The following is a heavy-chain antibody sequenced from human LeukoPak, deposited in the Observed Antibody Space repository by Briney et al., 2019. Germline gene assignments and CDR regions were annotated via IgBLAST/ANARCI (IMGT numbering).Heavy chain of an antibody. CDR1: VYTFTSYG. V-gene: IGHV1-18*01. CDR3: ARVAAAGIGWFDP. D-gene: IGHD6-13*01. Sequence: ASVKVSCKACVYTFTSYGISWVRQAPGQGLEWMGRISAYNGNTNYAQKLQGRVTMTTDTSTSTAYMELRSLRSDDTAVYYCARVAAAGIGWFDPWGQGTLVTVSS. J-gene: IGHJ5*02. CDR2: ISAYNGNT.